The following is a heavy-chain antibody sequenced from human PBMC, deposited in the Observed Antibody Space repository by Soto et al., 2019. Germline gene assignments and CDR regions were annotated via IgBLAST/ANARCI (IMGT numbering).Heavy chain of an antibody. CDR1: GFTFSTYS. D-gene: IGHD6-6*01. Sequence: EVQLVESGGGLVQPGGSLRVSCVASGFTFSTYSMNWVRQAPGKGLEWVSYMSSRSLTIYYTDSVKGRFTISRDNAKNSLYLQMNSLRDEDTAVYYCARGGSSSDNGMDVWGQGTTVTVSS. J-gene: IGHJ6*02. V-gene: IGHV3-48*02. CDR2: MSSRSLTI. CDR3: ARGGSSSDNGMDV.